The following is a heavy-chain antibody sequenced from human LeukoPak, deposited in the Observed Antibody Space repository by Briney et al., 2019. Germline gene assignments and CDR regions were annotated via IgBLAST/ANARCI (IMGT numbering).Heavy chain of an antibody. CDR1: GFTFNTYS. D-gene: IGHD1-26*01. CDR2: IYSGGST. V-gene: IGHV3-66*01. Sequence: GGSLRLSCTTSGFTFNTYSMNWVRQAPGKGLEWVSVIYSGGSTYYADSVKGRFTISRDNSKNTLYLQMNSLRAEDTAVYYCARTSVGATWPYDYWGQGTLVTVSS. CDR3: ARTSVGATWPYDY. J-gene: IGHJ4*02.